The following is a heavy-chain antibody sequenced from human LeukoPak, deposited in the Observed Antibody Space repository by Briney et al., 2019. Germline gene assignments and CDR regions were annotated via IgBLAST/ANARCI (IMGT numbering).Heavy chain of an antibody. CDR2: ISGSGGST. J-gene: IGHJ6*03. V-gene: IGHV3-23*01. Sequence: GGSLRLSCAASGFTFSSYAMSWVRQAPGKGLEWVSGISGSGGSTYHADSVKGRFTTSRDNSKNTLYLQMNSLRAEDTAVYYCAKDPYYDFWSGYYYMDVWGKGTTVTVSS. D-gene: IGHD3-3*01. CDR3: AKDPYYDFWSGYYYMDV. CDR1: GFTFSSYA.